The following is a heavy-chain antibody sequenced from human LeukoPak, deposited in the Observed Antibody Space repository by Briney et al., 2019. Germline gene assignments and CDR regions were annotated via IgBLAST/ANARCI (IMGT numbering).Heavy chain of an antibody. V-gene: IGHV3-30*18. CDR3: AKDASYDSSGYYPDAFDI. Sequence: GGSLGLSCAASGFTFSSYGMHWVRQAPGKGLEWVAVISYDGSNKYYADSVKGRFTISRDNSKNTLYLQMNSLRAEDTAVYYCAKDASYDSSGYYPDAFDIWGQGTMVTVSS. CDR1: GFTFSSYG. J-gene: IGHJ3*02. CDR2: ISYDGSNK. D-gene: IGHD3-22*01.